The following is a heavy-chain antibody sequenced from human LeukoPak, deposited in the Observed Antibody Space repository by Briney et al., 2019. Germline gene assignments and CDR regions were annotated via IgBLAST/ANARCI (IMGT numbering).Heavy chain of an antibody. J-gene: IGHJ4*02. Sequence: SETLSLTCAVSGGSISSSNWWSWVRQPPGKGLEWIGEIYHSGSTNYNPSLKSRVTISVDKSKNQFSLKLSSVTAADTAVYYCATLSGSYPAGDYWGQGTLATVSS. CDR3: ATLSGSYPAGDY. V-gene: IGHV4-4*02. CDR2: IYHSGST. D-gene: IGHD1-26*01. CDR1: GGSISSSNW.